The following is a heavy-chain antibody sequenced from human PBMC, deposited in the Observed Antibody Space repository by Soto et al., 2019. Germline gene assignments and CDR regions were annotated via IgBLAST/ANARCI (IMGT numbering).Heavy chain of an antibody. V-gene: IGHV1-18*01. CDR1: GYTFASYA. CDR2: ISAYNGNT. Sequence: GASVKVSWKGSGYTFASYAISWVRQAPGQGLEWMGWISAYNGNTNYAQKLQGRVTMTTDTSTSTAYMELRSLRAEDTAVYYCASPFPLSALAHDYWGQGTLVTVSS. D-gene: IGHD3-16*01. J-gene: IGHJ4*02. CDR3: ASPFPLSALAHDY.